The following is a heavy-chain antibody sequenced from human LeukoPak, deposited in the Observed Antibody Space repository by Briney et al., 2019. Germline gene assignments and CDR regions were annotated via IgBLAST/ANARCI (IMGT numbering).Heavy chain of an antibody. CDR3: AKWGPYCVGDYCPALDS. V-gene: IGHV3-7*01. D-gene: IGHD2-21*02. CDR2: INQDGSKK. Sequence: PGGSLRLSCVASRFIFSNYWMSWVRQAPGKGLEWVANINQDGSKKRYADSMKGRFTISRDNAKESLYLQLNSLRAEDTAVYYCAKWGPYCVGDYCPALDSWGQGTLVTVSS. CDR1: RFIFSNYW. J-gene: IGHJ4*02.